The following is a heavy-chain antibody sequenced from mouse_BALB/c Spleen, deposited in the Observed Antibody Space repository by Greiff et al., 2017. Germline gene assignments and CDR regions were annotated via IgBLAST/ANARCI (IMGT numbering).Heavy chain of an antibody. CDR3: ANPYGSYAMDY. CDR1: GYTFTSYV. J-gene: IGHJ4*01. D-gene: IGHD2-1*01. CDR2: INPYNDGT. Sequence: EVQLQQSGPELVKPGASVKMSCKASGYTFTSYVMHWVKQKPGQGLEWIGYINPYNDGTKYNEKFKGKATLTSDKSSSTAYMELSSLTSEDSAVYYCANPYGSYAMDYWGQGTSVTVSS. V-gene: IGHV1-14*01.